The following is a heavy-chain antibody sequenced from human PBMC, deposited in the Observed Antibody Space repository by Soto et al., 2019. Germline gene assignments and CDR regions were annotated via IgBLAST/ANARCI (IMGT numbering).Heavy chain of an antibody. CDR1: GGSISSYY. D-gene: IGHD1-26*01. V-gene: IGHV4-59*01. Sequence: SETLSLTCTVSGGSISSYYWSWIRQPPGKGLEWIGYIYYSGSTNYNPSLESRVTISVDTSKNQFSLKLSSVTAADTAVYYCARHAPNMGATMKYYYYGMDVWGQGTTVTVSS. CDR3: ARHAPNMGATMKYYYYGMDV. J-gene: IGHJ6*02. CDR2: IYYSGST.